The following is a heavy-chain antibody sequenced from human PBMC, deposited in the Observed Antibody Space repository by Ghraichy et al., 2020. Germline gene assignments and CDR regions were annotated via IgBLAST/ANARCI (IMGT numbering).Heavy chain of an antibody. D-gene: IGHD5-12*01. J-gene: IGHJ4*02. CDR1: RFTFSSYW. Sequence: GGSLRLSCAASRFTFSSYWMGWVRQAPGKGLEWVVNIKQDGSEKYYVDSVKGRFTISRDNAKNSLYLQMNSLRAEDTAVYYCARDSGFYYFDYWGQGTLVTVSS. CDR3: ARDSGFYYFDY. CDR2: IKQDGSEK. V-gene: IGHV3-7*01.